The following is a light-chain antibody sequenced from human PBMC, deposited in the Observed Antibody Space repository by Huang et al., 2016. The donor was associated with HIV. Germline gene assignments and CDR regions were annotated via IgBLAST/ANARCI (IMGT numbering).Light chain of an antibody. CDR2: DTA. CDR3: QQPGS. V-gene: IGKV3-11*01. Sequence: EIVLTQSPATLSLSPGERATLSCRASQSVVGYLAWYQQKPGQAPRLLIDDTATRATGSPSRFSGSGSETDFTLTSSSLEREDFAVYYCQQPGSFGQGTKVDIK. J-gene: IGKJ2*01. CDR1: QSVVGY.